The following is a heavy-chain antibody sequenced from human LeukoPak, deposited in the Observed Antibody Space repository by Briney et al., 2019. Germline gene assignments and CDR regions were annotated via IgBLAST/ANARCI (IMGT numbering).Heavy chain of an antibody. CDR1: GGSFSGYY. D-gene: IGHD4-23*01. Sequence: PSETLSLTCAVYGGSFSGYYWSWIRQPPGKGLEWIGEINHSGSTNYNPSLKSRVTISVDTSKDQFSLKLSSVTAADTAVYYCARGRDYYGGNLNFDYWGQGTLVTVSS. V-gene: IGHV4-34*01. CDR3: ARGRDYYGGNLNFDY. CDR2: INHSGST. J-gene: IGHJ4*02.